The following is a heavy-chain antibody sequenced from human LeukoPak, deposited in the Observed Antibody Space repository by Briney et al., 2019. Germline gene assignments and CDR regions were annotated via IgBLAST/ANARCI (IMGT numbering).Heavy chain of an antibody. Sequence: GGSLRLSCAASGFTFDDYAMHWVRQAPGKGLEWVSGISWNSGSIGYADSVKGRFTISRDNAKNSLYLQMNSLRPEDTALYYCAKDGSSSGWSGGFDYWGQGTLVTVSS. J-gene: IGHJ4*02. CDR1: GFTFDDYA. D-gene: IGHD6-19*01. CDR3: AKDGSSSGWSGGFDY. CDR2: ISWNSGSI. V-gene: IGHV3-9*01.